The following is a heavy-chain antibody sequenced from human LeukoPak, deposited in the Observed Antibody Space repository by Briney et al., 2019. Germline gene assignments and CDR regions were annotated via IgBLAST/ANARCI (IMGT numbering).Heavy chain of an antibody. CDR1: GFTFSSFA. CDR2: ISGNGGHT. D-gene: IGHD1-7*01. J-gene: IGHJ4*02. Sequence: PGGSLRLSCAASGFTFSSFAMSWVRQAPGKGLEWVSAISGNGGHTEYADSVKGRFTISRDNSKNTLFLQMNGLGVEDTAVYYCAKDLYNWNYGLFDYWGQGNQVTVSS. CDR3: AKDLYNWNYGLFDY. V-gene: IGHV3-23*01.